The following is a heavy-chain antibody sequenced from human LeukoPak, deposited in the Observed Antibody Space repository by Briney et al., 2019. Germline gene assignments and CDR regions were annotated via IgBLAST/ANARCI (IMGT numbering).Heavy chain of an antibody. Sequence: ASVKVSCKASGYTFTGYYMHWVRQAPGQGLEWVGWLNPHNGGTNYAQKFQGRVTMTRDTSISTAYMELSRLRSDDTAVYYCARGVNTYLWFGGDYMDVWGKGSTVTVSS. D-gene: IGHD3-16*01. J-gene: IGHJ6*03. V-gene: IGHV1-2*02. CDR1: GYTFTGYY. CDR2: LNPHNGGT. CDR3: ARGVNTYLWFGGDYMDV.